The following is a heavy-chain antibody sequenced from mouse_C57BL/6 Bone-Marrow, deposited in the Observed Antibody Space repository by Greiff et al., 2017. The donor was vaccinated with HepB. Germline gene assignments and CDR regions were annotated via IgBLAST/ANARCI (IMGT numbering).Heavy chain of an antibody. J-gene: IGHJ2*01. Sequence: QVQLQQSGAELVRPGTSVKVSCKASGYAFTNYLIEWVKQRPGQGLEWIGVINPGSGGTNYNEKFKGKATLTADKSSSTAYMQLSSLTSEDSAVYFCARGGVSAFITTVVAEGYFDYWGQGTTLTVSS. D-gene: IGHD1-1*01. V-gene: IGHV1-54*01. CDR3: ARGGVSAFITTVVAEGYFDY. CDR1: GYAFTNYL. CDR2: INPGSGGT.